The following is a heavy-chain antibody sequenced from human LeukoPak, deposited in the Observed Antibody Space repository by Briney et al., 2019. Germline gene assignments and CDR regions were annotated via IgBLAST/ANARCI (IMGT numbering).Heavy chain of an antibody. CDR1: GFTFSSYA. V-gene: IGHV3-23*01. D-gene: IGHD6-19*01. CDR3: AKGGVSSGWYFEVFDY. Sequence: PGGSLRLSCAASGFTFSSYAMSWVRQAPGKGLEWVSAISRSGGSTYYADSVKGRFTISRDNSKSTLYLQMNSLRAEDTAVYYCAKGGVSSGWYFEVFDYWGQGTLVTVSS. CDR2: ISRSGGST. J-gene: IGHJ4*02.